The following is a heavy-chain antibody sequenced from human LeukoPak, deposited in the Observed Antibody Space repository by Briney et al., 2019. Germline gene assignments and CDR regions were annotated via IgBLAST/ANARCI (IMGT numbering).Heavy chain of an antibody. J-gene: IGHJ4*02. CDR1: GFTVSSNY. Sequence: PGRSLRLSCAASGFTVSSNYMSWVRQAPGKGLDWVSVIYSGGNTYYADSVKGRFTISRDNSKNTLYLQMNSLRAEDTAVYYCAKDIRGYSYGFDYWGQGTLVTVSS. CDR3: AKDIRGYSYGFDY. D-gene: IGHD5-18*01. CDR2: IYSGGNT. V-gene: IGHV3-53*01.